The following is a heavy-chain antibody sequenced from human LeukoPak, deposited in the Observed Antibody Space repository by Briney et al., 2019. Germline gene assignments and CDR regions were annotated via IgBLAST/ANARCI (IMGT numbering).Heavy chain of an antibody. V-gene: IGHV3-23*01. Sequence: GGSLRLSCAASGFSFSTYAMSWVRQAPGKGLEWVSGVNGNGGSTSYADSVKGRFTIFRDNSKNTVYLQMKSLRAEDTAVYYCAREGISRKMDFDYWGQGTLVTVSS. CDR3: AREGISRKMDFDY. D-gene: IGHD2/OR15-2a*01. J-gene: IGHJ4*02. CDR2: VNGNGGST. CDR1: GFSFSTYA.